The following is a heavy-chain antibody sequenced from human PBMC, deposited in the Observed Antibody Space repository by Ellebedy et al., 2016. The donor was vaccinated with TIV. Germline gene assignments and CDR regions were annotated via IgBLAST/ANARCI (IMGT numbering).Heavy chain of an antibody. V-gene: IGHV1-2*02. Sequence: ASVKVSCKASGYTFTGYYMHWVRQPHGPGLEWMGWINPNSGGTKSVQKFQGRVTITADKSTSTAYMELSSLRSEDTAVYSCARAPPLFGDLGYYYYGMDVWGQGTTVTVSS. CDR3: ARAPPLFGDLGYYYYGMDV. J-gene: IGHJ6*02. CDR1: GYTFTGYY. CDR2: INPNSGGT. D-gene: IGHD2-21*02.